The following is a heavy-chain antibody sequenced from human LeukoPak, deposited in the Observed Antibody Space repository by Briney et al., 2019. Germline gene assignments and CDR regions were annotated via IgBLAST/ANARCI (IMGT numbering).Heavy chain of an antibody. J-gene: IGHJ4*02. Sequence: SGPTLVNPPQTLTLTSTFSGCSLRTRGKGVSWIRQPPGKALEWLARIDWDEDKFYSTSLKTRLTISKDTSKNQVVLTMTNMDPVDTATYYCARTWRIRPFDYWGQGTLVTVSS. CDR3: ARTWRIRPFDY. D-gene: IGHD3-3*02. V-gene: IGHV2-70*04. CDR1: GCSLRTRGKG. CDR2: IDWDEDK.